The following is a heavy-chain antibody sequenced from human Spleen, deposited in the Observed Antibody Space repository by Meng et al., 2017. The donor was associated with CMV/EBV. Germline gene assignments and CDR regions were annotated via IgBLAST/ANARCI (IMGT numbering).Heavy chain of an antibody. CDR1: GVPFSRYD. J-gene: IGHJ5*02. CDR2: IYSGGSST. D-gene: IGHD2-2*01. V-gene: IGHV3-23*03. CDR3: AKVGKPSSPSDWFDP. Sequence: GVPFSRYDKSWGRHGRGEGLEWVKVIYSGGSSTYYADSVKGRFTISRDNSKNTLYLKMNSLRAEDTAVYYCAKVGKPSSPSDWFDPWGQGTLVTVSS.